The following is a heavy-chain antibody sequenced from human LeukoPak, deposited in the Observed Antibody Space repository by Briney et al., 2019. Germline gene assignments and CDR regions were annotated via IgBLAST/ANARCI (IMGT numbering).Heavy chain of an antibody. CDR3: AKEGVGYGSGSYNWFDP. V-gene: IGHV3-23*01. J-gene: IGHJ5*02. Sequence: PGGSLRLSCAAPGFTFSTYAMNWVRQAPGKGLEWVSTISSGGGSTYYADSVKGRFTISRDNSKNTLSLQMNSLRADDTAIYYCAKEGVGYGSGSYNWFDPWGQGALVTVSS. D-gene: IGHD3-10*01. CDR1: GFTFSTYA. CDR2: ISSGGGST.